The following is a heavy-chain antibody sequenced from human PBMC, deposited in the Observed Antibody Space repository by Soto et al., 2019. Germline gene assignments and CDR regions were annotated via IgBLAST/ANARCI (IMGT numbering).Heavy chain of an antibody. V-gene: IGHV3-48*01. Sequence: GGSLRLSCAASGFTFSSYGMHWVRQAPGKGLEWVSYISSSSSTIYYADSVKGRFTISRDNAKNSLYLQMNSLRAEDTAVYYCARVYYDYIWGSYRYMTPFDYWGQGTLVTVSS. J-gene: IGHJ4*02. CDR1: GFTFSSYG. CDR2: ISSSSSTI. CDR3: ARVYYDYIWGSYRYMTPFDY. D-gene: IGHD3-16*02.